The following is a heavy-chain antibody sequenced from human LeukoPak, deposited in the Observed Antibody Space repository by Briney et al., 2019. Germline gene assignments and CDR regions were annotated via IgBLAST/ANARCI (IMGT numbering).Heavy chain of an antibody. CDR3: AKSTRAVMAMMDV. CDR1: GFTFSSQS. CDR2: ISSSSSTI. D-gene: IGHD3-16*01. V-gene: IGHV3-48*01. J-gene: IGHJ6*04. Sequence: GGSLRLSCAASGFTFSSQSMNWVRQAPGKGLEWVSYISSSSSTIHYADSVKGRFSISRDNAKNSLYLQMNSLTAEDTAVYYCAKSTRAVMAMMDVWGKGTTVTVSS.